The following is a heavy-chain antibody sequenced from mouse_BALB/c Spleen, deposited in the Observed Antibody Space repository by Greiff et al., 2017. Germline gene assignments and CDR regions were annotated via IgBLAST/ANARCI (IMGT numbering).Heavy chain of an antibody. D-gene: IGHD1-2*01. V-gene: IGHV1-62-3*01. Sequence: QVQLQQPGAELVKPGASVKLSCKASGYTFTSYWMHWVKQRPGRGLEWIGRIDPNSGGTIYNQKFKGKATLTVDKSSSTAYMELRSLTSEDTAVYYCARGGLLRHWYFDVWGAGTTVTVSS. J-gene: IGHJ1*01. CDR1: GYTFTSYW. CDR2: IDPNSGGT. CDR3: ARGGLLRHWYFDV.